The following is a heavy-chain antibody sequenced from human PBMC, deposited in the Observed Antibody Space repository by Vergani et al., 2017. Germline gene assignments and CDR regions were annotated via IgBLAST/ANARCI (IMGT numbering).Heavy chain of an antibody. CDR2: ISYDGSNK. V-gene: IGHV3-30*18. J-gene: IGHJ4*02. D-gene: IGHD6-19*01. CDR1: GFTFSSYG. CDR3: AKETTVADYYFDY. Sequence: VQLVESGGGLVQPGRSLRLSCAASGFTFSSYGMHWVRQAPGKGLEWVAVISYDGSNKYYADSVKGRFTISRDNSKNTLYLQMNSLRAEDTAVYYCAKETTVADYYFDYWGQGTLVTVSS.